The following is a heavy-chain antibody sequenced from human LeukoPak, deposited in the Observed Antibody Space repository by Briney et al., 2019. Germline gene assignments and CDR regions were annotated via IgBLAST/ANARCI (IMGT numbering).Heavy chain of an antibody. CDR2: ISYDGRNK. Sequence: GGALRVSCAASGFTFSSYAMHWVRQAPGRGLEWVAVISYDGRNKYYADSVNGRGTISRENSKNPLYLQMNSLRAEDTAVYYRARDGERYCSGGSCYFTNWFDPWGQGTLVTVS. D-gene: IGHD2-15*01. V-gene: IGHV3-30*04. CDR1: GFTFSSYA. J-gene: IGHJ5*02. CDR3: ARDGERYCSGGSCYFTNWFDP.